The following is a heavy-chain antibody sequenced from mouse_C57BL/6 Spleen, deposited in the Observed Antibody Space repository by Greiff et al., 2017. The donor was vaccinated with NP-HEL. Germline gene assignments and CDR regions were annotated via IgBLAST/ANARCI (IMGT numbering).Heavy chain of an antibody. V-gene: IGHV5-4*01. D-gene: IGHD2-1*01. CDR1: GFTFSSYA. Sequence: EVMLVESGGGLVKPGGSLKLSCAASGFTFSSYAISWVRQTPEKRLEWVATISDGGSYTYYPDNVKGRFTISRDNAKNNLYLHMSHLKSEDTAMYYCARDGNYGYFDYWGQGTTLTVSS. CDR2: ISDGGSYT. CDR3: ARDGNYGYFDY. J-gene: IGHJ2*01.